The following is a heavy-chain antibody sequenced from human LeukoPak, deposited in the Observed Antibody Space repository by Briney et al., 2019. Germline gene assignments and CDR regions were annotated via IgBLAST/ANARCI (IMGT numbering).Heavy chain of an antibody. Sequence: GGSLRLSCAASGFTFSSYAMSWVRQAPGKGLEWVLAISGSGGSTYYADSVKGRFTISRDNSKNTLYLQMNSLRAEDTAVYYCAKDGGWLRFGRRWGQGTLVTVSS. V-gene: IGHV3-23*01. CDR2: ISGSGGST. CDR1: GFTFSSYA. D-gene: IGHD5-12*01. CDR3: AKDGGWLRFGRR. J-gene: IGHJ4*02.